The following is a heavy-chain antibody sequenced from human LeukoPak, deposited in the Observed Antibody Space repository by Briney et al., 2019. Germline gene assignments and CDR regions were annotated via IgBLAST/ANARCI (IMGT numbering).Heavy chain of an antibody. V-gene: IGHV1-2*02. CDR3: QREGNGLLSKDLDY. CDR1: GYTFTDYY. Sequence: GASVKVSCKGSGYTFTDYYLHWVRQAPGQGLEWVGYINPRDGGTSSPPNFRGRVTMTTDASSSTVYMELSRLTSDDTAIYYCQREGNGLLSKDLDYWGQGTLVTVSS. CDR2: INPRDGGT. D-gene: IGHD2-15*01. J-gene: IGHJ4*02.